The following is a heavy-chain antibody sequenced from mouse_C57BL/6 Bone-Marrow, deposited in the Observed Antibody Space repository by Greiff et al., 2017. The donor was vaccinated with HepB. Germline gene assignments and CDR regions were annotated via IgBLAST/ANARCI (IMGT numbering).Heavy chain of an antibody. D-gene: IGHD1-1*01. CDR2: IYPSDSET. V-gene: IGHV1-61*01. Sequence: VKLQQPGAELVRPGSSVKLSCKASGYTFTSYWMDWVKQRPGQGLEWIGNIYPSDSETHYNQKFKDKATLTVDKSSSTAYMQLSSLTSEDSAVYYCARTAGSSPHYAMDYWGQGTSVTVSS. CDR1: GYTFTSYW. J-gene: IGHJ4*01. CDR3: ARTAGSSPHYAMDY.